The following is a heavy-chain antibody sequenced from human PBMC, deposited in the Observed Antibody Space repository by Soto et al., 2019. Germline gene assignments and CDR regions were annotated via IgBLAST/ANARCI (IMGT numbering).Heavy chain of an antibody. D-gene: IGHD6-6*01. J-gene: IGHJ4*02. CDR1: GFIFSSYW. V-gene: IGHV3-74*01. CDR2: INGDGSST. Sequence: GGSLRLSCAASGFIFSSYWMHWVRQAPGKGLVWVSRINGDGSSTTYADSVKGRFTISRDNAKNTLYLQMNSLRAEDTAVYYCARGHHGAIAPRLFASWGQGTRVAVS. CDR3: ARGHHGAIAPRLFAS.